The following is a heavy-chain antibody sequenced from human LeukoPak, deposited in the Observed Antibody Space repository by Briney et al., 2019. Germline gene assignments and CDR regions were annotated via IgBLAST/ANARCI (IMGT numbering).Heavy chain of an antibody. CDR3: ARDQGSLTRSWYTGY. V-gene: IGHV1-2*06. Sequence: ASVKVSCKASGYTFTGYHIHWVRQAPGQGLEWMGRINPYSGDTNFAQKFQGRVTMTRDTSITTAYMDLSSLTPDDTAVYFCARDQGSLTRSWYTGYWGQGTQVTVTS. J-gene: IGHJ4*02. D-gene: IGHD6-13*01. CDR1: GYTFTGYH. CDR2: INPYSGDT.